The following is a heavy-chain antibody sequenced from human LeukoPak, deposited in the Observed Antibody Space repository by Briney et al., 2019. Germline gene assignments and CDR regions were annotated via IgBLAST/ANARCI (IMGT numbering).Heavy chain of an antibody. CDR2: LSSDVRSK. CDR1: GFTFNTYT. D-gene: IGHD2-8*01. Sequence: GRSLRLSCTASGFTFNTYTMHWVRQAPGKGLEWLAVLSSDVRSKNYADSVKGRFTISRDNSENTLYLQMNTLRADDTAVYYCAREKYCTSTDCLHGRFYFNSWGQGTLVTVSS. J-gene: IGHJ4*02. V-gene: IGHV3-30*04. CDR3: AREKYCTSTDCLHGRFYFNS.